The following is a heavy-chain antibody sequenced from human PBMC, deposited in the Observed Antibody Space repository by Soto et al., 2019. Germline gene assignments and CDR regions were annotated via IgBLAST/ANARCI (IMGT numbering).Heavy chain of an antibody. CDR3: ARSAPYDY. Sequence: QVQLMQSGAVVKKPGASVRVSCKASGYTFTNYYVHWVRQAPGQGLEWMGFINPNGGSTTYAQKFQGGFTVTTDTSTRTVYMQLSSLRSEDTAVFYCARSAPYDYWGQGTLVTVSS. J-gene: IGHJ4*02. CDR1: GYTFTNYY. CDR2: INPNGGST. V-gene: IGHV1-46*01.